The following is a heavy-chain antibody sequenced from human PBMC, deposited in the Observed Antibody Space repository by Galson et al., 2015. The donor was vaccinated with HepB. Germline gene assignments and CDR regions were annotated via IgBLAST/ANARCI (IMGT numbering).Heavy chain of an antibody. Sequence: SLRLSCAASGFTFSIYAMTWVRQAPGKGLEWVSAISSGGSTYYADSVKGRFTISRDNSKSTLYLLMSSLRAEDTAVYYCAKVDLDSFAGTFYYYGMAVWGQGTTVTVSS. D-gene: IGHD6-13*01. V-gene: IGHV3-23*01. CDR2: ISSGGST. J-gene: IGHJ6*02. CDR3: AKVDLDSFAGTFYYYGMAV. CDR1: GFTFSIYA.